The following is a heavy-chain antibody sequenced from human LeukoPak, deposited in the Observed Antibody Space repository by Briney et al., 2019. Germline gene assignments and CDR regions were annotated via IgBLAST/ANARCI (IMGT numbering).Heavy chain of an antibody. CDR1: GFTLSSYA. CDR3: AKDSVAFPSRWFDP. V-gene: IGHV3-23*01. Sequence: GGSLRLSCAASGFTLSSYAMSWVRQAPGKGLEWVSAISGSGGSTYYADSVKGRLTISRDNSKNTLYLQMNSLRAEDTAVYYCAKDSVAFPSRWFDPWGQGTLVTVSS. CDR2: ISGSGGST. D-gene: IGHD5/OR15-5a*01. J-gene: IGHJ5*02.